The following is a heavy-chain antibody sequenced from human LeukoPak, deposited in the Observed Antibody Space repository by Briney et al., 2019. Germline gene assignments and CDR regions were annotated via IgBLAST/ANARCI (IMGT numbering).Heavy chain of an antibody. Sequence: SVKVSCKASGYTFTSYGISWVRQAPGQGLEWMGRIIPILGIANYAQKFQGRVTITADKSMSTAYMELSSLRSEDTAVYYCARDYPSYNSGRGVDYWGQGTLVTVSS. J-gene: IGHJ4*02. CDR3: ARDYPSYNSGRGVDY. V-gene: IGHV1-69*04. CDR2: IIPILGIA. D-gene: IGHD5-24*01. CDR1: GYTFTSYG.